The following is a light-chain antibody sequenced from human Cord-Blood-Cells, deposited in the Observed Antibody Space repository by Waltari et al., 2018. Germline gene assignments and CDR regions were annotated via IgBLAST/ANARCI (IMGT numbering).Light chain of an antibody. CDR2: GAS. J-gene: IGKJ2*01. CDR3: QQYNNWPPYT. CDR1: QSVRSN. V-gene: IGKV3-15*01. Sequence: EICITQTPATRSVSSGERATLSSRASQSVRSNLACYKQNPGQAPRLLLYGASTRATGIPASFSGSGSGTEFTLTISSLQSEDFAVYYCQQYNNWPPYTFGQGTKLEIK.